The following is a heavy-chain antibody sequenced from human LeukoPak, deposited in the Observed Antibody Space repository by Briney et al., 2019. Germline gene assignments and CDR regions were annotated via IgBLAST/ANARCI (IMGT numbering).Heavy chain of an antibody. CDR2: IYYSGST. J-gene: IGHJ5*02. CDR3: ARRTGLWDWFDP. CDR1: GGSISSSSYY. Sequence: PSETLSLTCTVSGGSISSSSYYWGWIRQPPGKGLEWIGSIYYSGSTYYNPSLKSRVTISVDTSKNQFSLKLSSVTAADTAVYYCARRTGLWDWFDPWGQGTLVTVSS. D-gene: IGHD3-16*01. V-gene: IGHV4-39*07.